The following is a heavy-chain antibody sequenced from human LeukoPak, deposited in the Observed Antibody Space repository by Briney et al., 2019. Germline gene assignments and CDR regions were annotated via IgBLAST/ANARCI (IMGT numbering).Heavy chain of an antibody. CDR2: INHSGST. V-gene: IGHV4-34*01. Sequence: PSETLSLTCAVYGGSFSGYYWSWIRQPPGKGLEWIGEINHSGSTNYNSSLKSRVTISVDTSKNQFSLKLSSVTAADTAVYYCAIRSSGEQLTHNWFDPWGQGTLVTVSS. J-gene: IGHJ5*02. CDR3: AIRSSGEQLTHNWFDP. CDR1: GGSFSGYY. D-gene: IGHD6-13*01.